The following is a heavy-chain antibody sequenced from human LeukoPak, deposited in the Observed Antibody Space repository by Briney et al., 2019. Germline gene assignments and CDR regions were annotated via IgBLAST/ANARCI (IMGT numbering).Heavy chain of an antibody. CDR1: GYTFTSYA. J-gene: IGHJ4*02. Sequence: ASVKVSCKAAGYTFTSYAMHWVRQAPGQRLEWMGWINAGNGNTKYSQEFQGRVTITRDTSASTAYMELSSLRSEDMAVYYCAREAVAGNSYLGYWGQGTLVTVSS. D-gene: IGHD6-19*01. CDR3: AREAVAGNSYLGY. CDR2: INAGNGNT. V-gene: IGHV1-3*03.